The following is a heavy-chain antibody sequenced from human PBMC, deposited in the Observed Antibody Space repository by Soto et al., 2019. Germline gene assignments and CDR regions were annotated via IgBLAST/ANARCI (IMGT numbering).Heavy chain of an antibody. CDR1: GGSISSYY. CDR3: AREGRLPLDYYGMDV. J-gene: IGHJ6*02. CDR2: IYYSGST. Sequence: SETLSLTCTVSGGSISSYYWSWIRQPPGKGLEWIGYIYYSGSTNYNPSLKSRVTISVDTSKNQFSLKLSSVTAADTAVYYYAREGRLPLDYYGMDVWGQGTTVTVSS. V-gene: IGHV4-59*01. D-gene: IGHD4-17*01.